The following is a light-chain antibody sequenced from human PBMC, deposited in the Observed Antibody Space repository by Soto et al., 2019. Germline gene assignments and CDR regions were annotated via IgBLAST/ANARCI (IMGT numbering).Light chain of an antibody. Sequence: IVLSQSPRALSLSQGERATVSCRASQSVSSKYLGWYQQKPGQAPRLLIYGASSRANGIPDRFSGSGSGTDFTLTISRLEPEDFAVYYCQQYGSSPPWTFGQGTKVDI. J-gene: IGKJ1*01. CDR1: QSVSSKY. CDR2: GAS. V-gene: IGKV3-20*01. CDR3: QQYGSSPPWT.